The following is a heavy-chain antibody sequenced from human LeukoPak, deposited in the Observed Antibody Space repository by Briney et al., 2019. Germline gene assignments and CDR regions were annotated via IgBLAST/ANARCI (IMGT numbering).Heavy chain of an antibody. CDR3: AREPQWLGSGTYLDS. Sequence: GGSLRLSCATSGFTFSGYGMHWVRQAPGKGLEWLAVISNDESNKNHADSVKGRFTISRDNSKNTVYLQRNSLRSDDTAVYYCAREPQWLGSGTYLDSWGQGTLVTVSS. V-gene: IGHV3-30*03. CDR2: ISNDESNK. D-gene: IGHD3-10*01. CDR1: GFTFSGYG. J-gene: IGHJ4*02.